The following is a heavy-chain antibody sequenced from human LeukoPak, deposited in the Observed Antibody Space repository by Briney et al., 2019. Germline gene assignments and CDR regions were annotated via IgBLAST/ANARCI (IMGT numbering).Heavy chain of an antibody. D-gene: IGHD2-15*01. Sequence: PGGSLRLSCAASEFTFSSYAMHWVRQGPGKVLQWVAYIDYVQITKYYAGSVGGRFTIPRDNSEKTLYLQMNRVREEDTAVYFCAHEFWASSSVSSWGQGTLVTVSS. CDR2: IDYVQITK. CDR3: AHEFWASSSVSS. J-gene: IGHJ4*02. CDR1: EFTFSSYA. V-gene: IGHV3-30*02.